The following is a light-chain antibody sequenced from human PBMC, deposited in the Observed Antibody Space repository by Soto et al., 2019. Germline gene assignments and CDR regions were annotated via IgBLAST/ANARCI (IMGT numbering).Light chain of an antibody. Sequence: SVLTQPASVSWSPGQSITISCTGTSSDVGGYNYVSWYQQHPGKAPKLMIYEVSNRPSGVSNRFSGSKSGNTASLTISVLQAEDEADYYCSSYTSSSSPYVFGTGTKVTV. J-gene: IGLJ1*01. CDR2: EVS. CDR1: SSDVGGYNY. V-gene: IGLV2-14*01. CDR3: SSYTSSSSPYV.